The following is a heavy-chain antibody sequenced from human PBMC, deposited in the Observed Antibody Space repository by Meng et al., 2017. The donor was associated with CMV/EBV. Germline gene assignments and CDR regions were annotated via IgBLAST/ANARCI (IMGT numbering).Heavy chain of an antibody. CDR3: ARIVIVPAAPYYYYGMDV. V-gene: IGHV4-59*01. CDR1: GGSISSYY. J-gene: IGHJ6*02. Sequence: SETLSLTCTVSGGSISSYYWSWIRQPPGKGLEWIGYIYYSGSTNYNPSLKSRVTISVDTSKNQFSLKLSSVTAADTAVYYCARIVIVPAAPYYYYGMDVWGQGTTVTVSS. D-gene: IGHD2-2*01. CDR2: IYYSGST.